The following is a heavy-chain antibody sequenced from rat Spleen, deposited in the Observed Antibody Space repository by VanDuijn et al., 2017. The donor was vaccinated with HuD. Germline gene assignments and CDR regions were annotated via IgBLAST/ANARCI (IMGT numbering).Heavy chain of an antibody. CDR3: TRGYYFDY. CDR2: ISYDGSTP. CDR1: GFTFSNYD. Sequence: EVQVVESGGGIVQPGRSMKLSCAASGFTFSNYDMVWVRQAPTKGLKWVASISYDGSTPYYRDSVKGRFTISRDNAKSTLYLQMDSLRSEDTATYYCTRGYYFDYWGQRVMVTVSS. J-gene: IGHJ2*01. V-gene: IGHV5-7*01.